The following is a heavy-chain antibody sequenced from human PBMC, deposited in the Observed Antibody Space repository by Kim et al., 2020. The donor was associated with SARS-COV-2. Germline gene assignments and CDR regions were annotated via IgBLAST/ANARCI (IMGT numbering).Heavy chain of an antibody. V-gene: IGHV3-23*01. Sequence: GGSLRLSCAASGFTFSSYAMSWVRQAPGKGLEWVSAISGSGGSTYYADSVKGRFTISRDNSKNTLYLQMNSLRAEDTAVYYCAKDQCSGGSCYGIDYWGQGTLVTVSS. CDR3: AKDQCSGGSCYGIDY. CDR1: GFTFSSYA. J-gene: IGHJ4*02. D-gene: IGHD2-15*01. CDR2: ISGSGGST.